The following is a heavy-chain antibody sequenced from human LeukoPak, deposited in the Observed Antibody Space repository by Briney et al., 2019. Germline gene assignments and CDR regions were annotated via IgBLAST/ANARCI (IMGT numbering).Heavy chain of an antibody. CDR3: ARLRSYSGYGFSSPHFWFDP. J-gene: IGHJ5*02. V-gene: IGHV5-10-1*01. Sequence: GESLKISCKGSGYSFTSYWISWVRQMPGKGPEWMGRIDPSDSYTNYSPSFQGHVTISADKSISTAYLQWSSLKASDTAMYYCARLRSYSGYGFSSPHFWFDPWGQGTLVTVSS. CDR1: GYSFTSYW. CDR2: IDPSDSYT. D-gene: IGHD5-12*01.